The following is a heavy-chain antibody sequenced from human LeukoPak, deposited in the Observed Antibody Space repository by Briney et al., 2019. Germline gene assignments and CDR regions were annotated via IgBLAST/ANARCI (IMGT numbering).Heavy chain of an antibody. D-gene: IGHD5-24*01. J-gene: IGHJ4*02. CDR1: GFTFSSYG. CDR2: ISYDGINK. CDR3: TKDRMATIIGEFDY. Sequence: GGSLRLSCAASGFTFSSYGMHWVRQAPGKGLEWVAVISYDGINKYYADSVKGRFTISRDNSKNTLYLQMNSLRAEDTAVYYCTKDRMATIIGEFDYWGRGTLVTVSS. V-gene: IGHV3-30*18.